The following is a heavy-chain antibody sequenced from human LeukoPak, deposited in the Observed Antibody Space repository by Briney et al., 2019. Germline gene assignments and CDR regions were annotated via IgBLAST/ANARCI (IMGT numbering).Heavy chain of an antibody. Sequence: GGSLRLSCAASGFTVSSNYMSWVRQAPGKGLEWVSVIYSGGSTYYADSVKGRFTISRDNSKNTLYLQMNSLRAEDTAVYYCARILRSYDSSGYYYGAFDIWAKGQWSPSLQ. D-gene: IGHD3-22*01. V-gene: IGHV3-53*01. CDR1: GFTVSSNY. CDR3: ARILRSYDSSGYYYGAFDI. CDR2: IYSGGST. J-gene: IGHJ3*02.